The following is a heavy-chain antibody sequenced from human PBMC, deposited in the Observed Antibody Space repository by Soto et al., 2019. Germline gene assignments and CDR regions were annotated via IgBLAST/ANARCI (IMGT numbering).Heavy chain of an antibody. D-gene: IGHD2-15*01. CDR3: ARVGDCSGGSCYYYYYYMDV. CDR1: GGSISSYY. Sequence: SETLSLTCTVSGGSISSYYWSWIRQPPGKGLEWIGYIYYSGSTNYNLSLKSRVTISVDTSNNQFSLKLSSVTAADTAVYYCARVGDCSGGSCYYYYYYMDVWGKGTTVTVSS. CDR2: IYYSGST. V-gene: IGHV4-59*01. J-gene: IGHJ6*03.